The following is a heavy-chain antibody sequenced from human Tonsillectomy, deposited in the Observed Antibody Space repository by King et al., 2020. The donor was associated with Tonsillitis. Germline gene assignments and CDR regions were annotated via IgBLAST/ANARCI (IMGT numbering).Heavy chain of an antibody. D-gene: IGHD5-24*01. V-gene: IGHV3-11*01. CDR2: ISGSGITI. J-gene: IGHJ4*02. Sequence: VQLVESGGGLVKPGGSLRLSCAASGFTFSDYYMTWIRQAPGKGLEWVSHISGSGITIYYADSVRGRFTISRDNAKNLLYLQMNSRRAEDTAVYYCAREGDGYNLPFDSWGQGTLVTVSS. CDR1: GFTFSDYY. CDR3: AREGDGYNLPFDS.